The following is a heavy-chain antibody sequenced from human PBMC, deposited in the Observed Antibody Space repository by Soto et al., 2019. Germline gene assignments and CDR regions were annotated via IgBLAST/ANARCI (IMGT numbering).Heavy chain of an antibody. CDR3: ARGDGGNSAY. CDR1: GFTFSSYS. D-gene: IGHD2-21*02. V-gene: IGHV3-21*01. J-gene: IGHJ4*02. Sequence: EVQLVESGGGLVKPGGSLRLSCAASGFTFSSYSMNWVRQAPGKGLEWVSSIGSSSSYIYYADSVKGRFTISRDNAKNSLYLQMNSLRAEDTAVYYCARGDGGNSAYWGQGTLVTVSS. CDR2: IGSSSSYI.